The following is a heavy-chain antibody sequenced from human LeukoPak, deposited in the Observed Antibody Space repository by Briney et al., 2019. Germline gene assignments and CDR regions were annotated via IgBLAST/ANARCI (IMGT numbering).Heavy chain of an antibody. J-gene: IGHJ5*02. D-gene: IGHD2-2*01. V-gene: IGHV3-23*01. Sequence: GGSLRLSCAASGFTFSNSAMCWVRQAPGKGLEWVSSISGTGAHTYHADSVKGRFTISRDNSKNTLYLQMNTLRAEDTAVYYCAKEVVPTTKAFDPWGQGTLVTVSS. CDR2: ISGTGAHT. CDR1: GFTFSNSA. CDR3: AKEVVPTTKAFDP.